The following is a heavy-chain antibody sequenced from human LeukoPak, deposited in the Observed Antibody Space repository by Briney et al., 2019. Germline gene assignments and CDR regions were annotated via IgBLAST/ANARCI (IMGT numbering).Heavy chain of an antibody. J-gene: IGHJ6*03. CDR1: GYTFTSYG. CDR2: ISAYNGNT. Sequence: ASVRVSCKASGYTFTSYGISWVRQAPGQGLEWMGWISAYNGNTNYAQNLQGRVTMTTDTSTSTAYMELRSLRSDDTAVYYCARVGDFWSGYYTGRCMDVWGKGTTVTVSS. V-gene: IGHV1-18*01. D-gene: IGHD3-3*01. CDR3: ARVGDFWSGYYTGRCMDV.